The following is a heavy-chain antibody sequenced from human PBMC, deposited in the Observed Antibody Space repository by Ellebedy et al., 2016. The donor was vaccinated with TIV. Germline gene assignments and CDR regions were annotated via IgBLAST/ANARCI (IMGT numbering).Heavy chain of an antibody. CDR3: ARQGLYGSWREGDFDY. D-gene: IGHD3-10*01. V-gene: IGHV4-39*01. Sequence: MPSETLSLTCTVSGGSMGRRTYYWGWIRQPPGKGLEWTGSIFHSGSSYYNPSLRSRFTISVDTSKNQFTLKLGSVTAADTAVYYCARQGLYGSWREGDFDYWGQGSLVTVSS. CDR2: IFHSGSS. CDR1: GGSMGRRTYY. J-gene: IGHJ4*02.